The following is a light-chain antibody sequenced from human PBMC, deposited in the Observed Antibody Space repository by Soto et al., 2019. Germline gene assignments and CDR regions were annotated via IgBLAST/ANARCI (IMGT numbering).Light chain of an antibody. Sequence: EIVLTQSPGTLSLSPGERATLSCRASQSVSSNYLAWYQQKPGQAPRLLIYGASSRATGIPDRFSGSGSGTVFTLTISRLEPEDFAVYYCQHYDSSPMYTFGQGTKLEIK. V-gene: IGKV3-20*01. CDR3: QHYDSSPMYT. CDR2: GAS. CDR1: QSVSSNY. J-gene: IGKJ2*01.